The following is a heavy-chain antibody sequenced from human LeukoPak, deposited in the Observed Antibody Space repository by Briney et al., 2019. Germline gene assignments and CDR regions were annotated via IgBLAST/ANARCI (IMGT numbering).Heavy chain of an antibody. Sequence: PGGSLRLSCAASGFTFSSYSMTWVRQAPGKGLEWVSYISSSSSTIYYADSVKGRFTISRDNAENSLYLQMNSLIVEDTAVYYCARAPTVLVGYCSSSSCQADYWGQGTLVTVSS. D-gene: IGHD2-2*01. V-gene: IGHV3-48*04. CDR3: ARAPTVLVGYCSSSSCQADY. CDR1: GFTFSSYS. J-gene: IGHJ4*02. CDR2: ISSSSSTI.